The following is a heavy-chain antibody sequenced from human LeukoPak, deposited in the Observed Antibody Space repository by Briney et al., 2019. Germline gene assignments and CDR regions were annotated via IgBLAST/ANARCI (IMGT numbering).Heavy chain of an antibody. Sequence: AGGSLRLSRAASGFTFSSYWMHWVRQAPGKGLVWVSRINSDGSSTSYADSVKGRFTISTDNAKNTVYLQMNSLRAEDTAVYYCARAGGFLEWLLADYFDYWGQGTLVTVSS. CDR2: INSDGSST. CDR1: GFTFSSYW. CDR3: ARAGGFLEWLLADYFDY. D-gene: IGHD3-3*01. J-gene: IGHJ4*02. V-gene: IGHV3-74*01.